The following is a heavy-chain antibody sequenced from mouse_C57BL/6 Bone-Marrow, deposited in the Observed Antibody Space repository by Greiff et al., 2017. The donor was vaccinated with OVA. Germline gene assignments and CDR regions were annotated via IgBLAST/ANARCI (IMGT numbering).Heavy chain of an antibody. CDR2: IDPANGNT. J-gene: IGHJ3*01. CDR1: GFNIKNTY. Sequence: VQLKQSVAELVRPGASVKLSCTASGFNIKNTYMHWVKQRPEQGLEWIGRIDPANGNTKYAPKFQGKATITADTSSNTAYLQLSSLTSEDTAIYYCARGPYYYGSSYVGDGTLFAYWGQGTLVTVSA. CDR3: ARGPYYYGSSYVGDGTLFAY. V-gene: IGHV14-3*01. D-gene: IGHD1-1*01.